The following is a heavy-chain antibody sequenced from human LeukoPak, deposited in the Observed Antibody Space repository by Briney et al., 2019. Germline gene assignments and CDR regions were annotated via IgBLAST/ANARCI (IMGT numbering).Heavy chain of an antibody. Sequence: GSPRLSCTGSGFTFGDYGMSWVRQAPGKGLEWVGFIRSKGYGGTTEYAASVKGRFTISRDESKTIAHLQMNSLKTEDTAVYYCTRNGGEVRYYFDFWAQGTLVTVA. CDR1: GFTFGDYG. J-gene: IGHJ4*02. V-gene: IGHV3-49*04. CDR2: IRSKGYGGTT. D-gene: IGHD3-16*01. CDR3: TRNGGEVRYYFDF.